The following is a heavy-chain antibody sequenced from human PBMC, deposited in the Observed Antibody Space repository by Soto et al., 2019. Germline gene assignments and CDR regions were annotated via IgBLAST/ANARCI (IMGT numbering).Heavy chain of an antibody. Sequence: SETLSLTCTASGGSISSGGYYWSWIRQHPGKGLEWIGYIYYSGGTYYNPSLKSRVTISVDTSKNQFSLKLSSVTAADTAVYYCARVAVTMIVVVKWGAFDIWGQGTMVTVSS. CDR2: IYYSGGT. J-gene: IGHJ3*02. CDR3: ARVAVTMIVVVKWGAFDI. D-gene: IGHD3-22*01. CDR1: GGSISSGGYY. V-gene: IGHV4-31*03.